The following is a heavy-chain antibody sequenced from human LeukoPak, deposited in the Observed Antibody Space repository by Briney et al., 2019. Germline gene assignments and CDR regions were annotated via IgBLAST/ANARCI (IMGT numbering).Heavy chain of an antibody. CDR1: GFTFSSNS. J-gene: IGHJ4*02. V-gene: IGHV3-23*01. CDR2: ISLSADIT. Sequence: PGGSLRLSCTVSGFTFSSNSMSWVRQAPGKGLEWISGISLSADITYYADSVKGRFTISRDNSKSTVYLHMSSLRVGDTAVYFCAKDDAWLQFNDWGQGTLVTVSS. D-gene: IGHD5-24*01. CDR3: AKDDAWLQFND.